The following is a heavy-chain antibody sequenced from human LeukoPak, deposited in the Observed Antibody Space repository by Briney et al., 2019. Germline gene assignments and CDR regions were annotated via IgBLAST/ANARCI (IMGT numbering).Heavy chain of an antibody. CDR2: IKSKAAIYAT. Sequence: GGPLRLSCAASGFTFSGSAIHWVRQASGKGLEWVGRIKSKAAIYATAYAASVKGRFTISRDDSENTAYLQMNSLKTEDTAVYYCTTYGGYAPGSDYWGQGTLVTVSS. D-gene: IGHD4-17*01. J-gene: IGHJ4*02. CDR1: GFTFSGSA. V-gene: IGHV3-73*01. CDR3: TTYGGYAPGSDY.